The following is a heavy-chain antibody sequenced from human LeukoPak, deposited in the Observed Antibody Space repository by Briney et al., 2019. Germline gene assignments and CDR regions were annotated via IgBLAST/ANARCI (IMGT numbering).Heavy chain of an antibody. J-gene: IGHJ4*02. V-gene: IGHV3-30-3*01. D-gene: IGHD6-6*01. CDR2: ISYDGSNK. CDR3: AKDLLEYSSSSYFDY. Sequence: GGSLRLSCAASGFTFSSYAMHWVRQAPGKGLEWVAVISYDGSNKYYADSVKGRFTISRDNSKNTLYLQMNSLRAEDTAVYYCAKDLLEYSSSSYFDYWGQGTLVTVSS. CDR1: GFTFSSYA.